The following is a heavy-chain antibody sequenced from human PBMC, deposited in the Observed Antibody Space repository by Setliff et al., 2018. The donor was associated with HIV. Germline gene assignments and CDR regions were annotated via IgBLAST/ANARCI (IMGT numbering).Heavy chain of an antibody. CDR2: IKGDGSEQ. V-gene: IGHV3-7*03. Sequence: PGGSLRLSCAASGFTFSNSWMTWVRQAPGKGLEWVANIKGDGSEQYYVASVKGRFTISRDNFKNSLYLQMTSLRAEDTAVYYCAKGGGSCCFDYWGQGTLVTVSS. CDR1: GFTFSNSW. J-gene: IGHJ4*02. CDR3: AKGGGSCCFDY. D-gene: IGHD1-26*01.